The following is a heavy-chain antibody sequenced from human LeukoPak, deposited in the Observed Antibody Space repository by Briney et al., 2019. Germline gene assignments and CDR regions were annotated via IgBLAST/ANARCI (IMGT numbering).Heavy chain of an antibody. Sequence: GGSLRLSCAASGVTFSSYAMSWVRQAPAKGLEWVSAISGSGGSTYYADSVKGRFTISRDNSKNALYLQTNSLRAEDTAVYYCAKEGRYCSGGSCDTGGFDIWGQGTIVTVSS. D-gene: IGHD2-15*01. CDR3: AKEGRYCSGGSCDTGGFDI. J-gene: IGHJ3*02. V-gene: IGHV3-23*01. CDR1: GVTFSSYA. CDR2: ISGSGGST.